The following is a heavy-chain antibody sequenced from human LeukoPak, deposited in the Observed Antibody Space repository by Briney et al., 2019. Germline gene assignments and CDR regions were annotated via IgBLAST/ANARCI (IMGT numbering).Heavy chain of an antibody. Sequence: GGSLRLSCAASGFTISTYGMHWVRQAPGKGLEWVALISYDGSDKYYADSVKGRFTISRDNSKNTLYLQMNSLRAEDTAVYYCARLSVNSWFNYMDVWGKGTTVTVSS. CDR3: ARLSVNSWFNYMDV. V-gene: IGHV3-30*03. D-gene: IGHD2-8*02. J-gene: IGHJ6*03. CDR1: GFTISTYG. CDR2: ISYDGSDK.